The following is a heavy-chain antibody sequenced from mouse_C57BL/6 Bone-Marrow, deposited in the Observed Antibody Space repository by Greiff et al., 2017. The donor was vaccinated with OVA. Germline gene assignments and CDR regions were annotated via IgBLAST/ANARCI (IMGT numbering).Heavy chain of an antibody. CDR1: GYTFTSYW. J-gene: IGHJ4*01. V-gene: IGHV1-69*01. CDR2: IDPSDSYT. CDR3: ARGELTYYSNDYAMEY. D-gene: IGHD2-5*01. Sequence: VQLQQPGAELVMPGASVKLSCKASGYTFTSYWMHWVKQRPGQGLEWIGEIDPSDSYTNYNQKFKGKSTLTVDKSSSTAYMQLSSLTSEDSAVYYCARGELTYYSNDYAMEYWGQGTSVTVSS.